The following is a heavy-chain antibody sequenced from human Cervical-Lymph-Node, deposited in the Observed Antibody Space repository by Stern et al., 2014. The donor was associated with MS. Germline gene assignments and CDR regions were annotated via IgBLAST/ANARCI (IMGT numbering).Heavy chain of an antibody. CDR2: ISSSSSYT. J-gene: IGHJ3*02. D-gene: IGHD1-14*01. CDR1: GFTFSDYY. Sequence: VHLVESGGGLVKPGGSLRLSCAASGFTFSDYYMSWIRQAPGKGLEWVSYISSSSSYTNYADSVKGRFTISRDNAKNSLYLQMNSLRAEDTAVYYCARGLSGNSAFDIWGQGTMVTVSS. V-gene: IGHV3-11*06. CDR3: ARGLSGNSAFDI.